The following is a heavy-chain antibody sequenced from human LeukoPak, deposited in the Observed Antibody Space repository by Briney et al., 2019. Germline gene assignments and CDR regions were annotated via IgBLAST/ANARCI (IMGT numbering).Heavy chain of an antibody. Sequence: PSETLSLTCTVSGASISNYYWSWIRQPPGKGLEWIAYSYYRGSTNYNPSLKSRVTISVDTSKNHFSLKLSSVTAADTAVYYCARHGNYYDSSGYNYYFDYWGQGTLGTVSS. D-gene: IGHD3-22*01. V-gene: IGHV4-59*08. J-gene: IGHJ4*02. CDR1: GASISNYY. CDR2: SYYRGST. CDR3: ARHGNYYDSSGYNYYFDY.